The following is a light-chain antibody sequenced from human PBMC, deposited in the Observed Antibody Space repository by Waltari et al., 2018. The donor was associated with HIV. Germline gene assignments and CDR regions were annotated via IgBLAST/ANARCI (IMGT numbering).Light chain of an antibody. J-gene: IGLJ2*01. CDR3: QVWDSSSDHVV. CDR2: ENS. V-gene: IGLV3-21*04. Sequence: SFVLTQPPSMSVAPGKTASITCGGNNIGSKTVHWYQQKAGQAPPVVIDENSDRPSAIPERFSGSNSGNTATLTITRVGAGDEADYYCQVWDSSSDHVVFGGGTKLTIL. CDR1: NIGSKT.